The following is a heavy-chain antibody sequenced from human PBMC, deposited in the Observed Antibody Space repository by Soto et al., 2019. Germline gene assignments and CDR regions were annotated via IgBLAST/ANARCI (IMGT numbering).Heavy chain of an antibody. CDR3: ARQITMVRGVTGGPFDY. V-gene: IGHV1-69*13. CDR2: IIPIFGTA. CDR1: GGTFSSYA. J-gene: IGHJ4*02. Sequence: SVKVSCKASGGTFSSYAISWGRQAPGQGLEWMGGIIPIFGTANYAQKFQGRVTITADESTSTAYMELSSLRSEDTAVYYCARQITMVRGVTGGPFDYWGQGTLVTVSS. D-gene: IGHD3-10*01.